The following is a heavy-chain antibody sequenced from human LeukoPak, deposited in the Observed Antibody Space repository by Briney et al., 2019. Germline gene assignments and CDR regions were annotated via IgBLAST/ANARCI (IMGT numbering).Heavy chain of an antibody. J-gene: IGHJ5*02. Sequence: ASVKVSCKASGYTFTGYYMHWVRQAPGQGLEWVGWINPNSGGTNYAQKFQGRVTMTRDTSISTAYMELSRLRSDDTAVYYCARDQAHYYDSSGYYGWFDPWGQGTLVTVSS. CDR2: INPNSGGT. D-gene: IGHD3-22*01. CDR1: GYTFTGYY. V-gene: IGHV1-2*02. CDR3: ARDQAHYYDSSGYYGWFDP.